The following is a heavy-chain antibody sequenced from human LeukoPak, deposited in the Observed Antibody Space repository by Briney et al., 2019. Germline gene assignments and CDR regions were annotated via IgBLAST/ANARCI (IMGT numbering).Heavy chain of an antibody. D-gene: IGHD3-10*01. Sequence: GASVKVSCKASGYTFTSYGISWVRQAPGQGLEWMGWISAYNGNTNYAQKLQGRVTMTTDTSTSTAYMELRSLRSDDTAVYYCALANSGDSGSGSYGGGGDYWGQGTLVTVSS. J-gene: IGHJ4*02. CDR2: ISAYNGNT. V-gene: IGHV1-18*04. CDR3: ALANSGDSGSGSYGGGGDY. CDR1: GYTFTSYG.